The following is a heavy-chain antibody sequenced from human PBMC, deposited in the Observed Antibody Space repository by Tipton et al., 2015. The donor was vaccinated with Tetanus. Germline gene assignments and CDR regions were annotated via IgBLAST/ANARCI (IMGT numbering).Heavy chain of an antibody. V-gene: IGHV3-43*02. J-gene: IGHJ6*02. D-gene: IGHD6-19*01. Sequence: SLRLSCAASGFTFSNYAMSWVRQAPGKGLEWVSGISGSGVSTYYADSVKGRFTISRDNSKNSLYLQMNSLRTEDTALYYCAKDMGGEGAVAVRLYYYGMDVWGQGTTVTVSS. CDR3: AKDMGGEGAVAVRLYYYGMDV. CDR1: GFTFSNYA. CDR2: ISGSGVST.